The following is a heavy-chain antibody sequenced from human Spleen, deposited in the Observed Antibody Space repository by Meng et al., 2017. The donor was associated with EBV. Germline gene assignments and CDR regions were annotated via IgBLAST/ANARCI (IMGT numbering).Heavy chain of an antibody. V-gene: IGHV1-46*01. D-gene: IGHD2-15*01. J-gene: IGHJ4*02. CDR1: GYTFIKYY. CDR3: ASGLGAHRSGSRLDY. Sequence: QVQLVPSGSDVKKPGASVKVSCKASGYTFIKYYMHWVRQAPGQGLEWMGILNPSGGSTTYAQKFQGRVTMTRDTSASTVYMELSSLRSEDTAVYYCASGLGAHRSGSRLDYWGQGTLVTVSS. CDR2: LNPSGGST.